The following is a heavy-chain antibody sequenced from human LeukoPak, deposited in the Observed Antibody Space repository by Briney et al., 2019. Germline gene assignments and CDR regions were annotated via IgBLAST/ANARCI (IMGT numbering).Heavy chain of an antibody. D-gene: IGHD2-15*01. CDR1: GNSISSGDNY. CDR3: ARSVEGYCSGGSCYSYYYYMDV. J-gene: IGHJ6*03. V-gene: IGHV4-61*02. Sequence: PSETLSLTCTVSGNSISSGDNYWSWIRQPAGKGLEWIGRIYTSGSTNYNPSLKSRVIISGDTSKNQFSLKLSSVTAADTAVYYCARSVEGYCSGGSCYSYYYYMDVWGKGTTVTVSS. CDR2: IYTSGST.